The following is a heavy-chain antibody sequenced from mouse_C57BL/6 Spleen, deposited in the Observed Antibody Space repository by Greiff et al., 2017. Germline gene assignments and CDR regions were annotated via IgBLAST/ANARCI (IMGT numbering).Heavy chain of an antibody. J-gene: IGHJ2*01. CDR2: IYPSDSET. CDR3: ARGGHYFDY. D-gene: IGHD3-3*01. V-gene: IGHV1-61*01. Sequence: LQQPGAELVRPGSSVKLSCKASGYTFTSYWMDWVKQRPGQGLEWIGNIYPSDSETHYNQKFKDKATLTVDKSSSTAYMQLSSLTSEDSAVYYCARGGHYFDYWGQGTTLTVSS. CDR1: GYTFTSYW.